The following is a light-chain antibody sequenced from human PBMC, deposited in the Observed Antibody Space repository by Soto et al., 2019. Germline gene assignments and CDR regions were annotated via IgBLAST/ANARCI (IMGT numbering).Light chain of an antibody. Sequence: QSVLTQPASVSRSPGQSITISCTGTSSDVGGYNYVSWYQQHPGKAPKLLIYGVTNRPSGVSNRFSGSKSGNTASLTISGLQAEDEADYYCNSYTTSSTYVFGTGTKVTVL. V-gene: IGLV2-14*01. J-gene: IGLJ1*01. CDR1: SSDVGGYNY. CDR2: GVT. CDR3: NSYTTSSTYV.